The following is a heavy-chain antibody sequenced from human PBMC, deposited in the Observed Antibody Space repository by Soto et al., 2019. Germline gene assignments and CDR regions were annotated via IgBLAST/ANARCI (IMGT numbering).Heavy chain of an antibody. V-gene: IGHV5-51*01. CDR2: IYPSDSDT. CDR1: GYSLSSYW. CDR3: AKTDYSGSYYGAR. J-gene: IGHJ4*02. D-gene: IGHD1-26*01. Sequence: GESLQVSWKCSGYSLSSYWICWVRQMPGKGLEWMGIIYPSDSDTRYSPSFQGQVTISADKSISTAYLQWSSLKASDTAMYYCAKTDYSGSYYGARWGQGTLVTVSS.